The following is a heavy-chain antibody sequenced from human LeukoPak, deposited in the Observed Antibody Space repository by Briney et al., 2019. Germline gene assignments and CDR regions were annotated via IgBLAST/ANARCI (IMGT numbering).Heavy chain of an antibody. D-gene: IGHD3-22*01. J-gene: IGHJ4*02. CDR2: INPNSGGT. V-gene: IGHV1-2*06. CDR3: ARDLDYYDSSGYYYSDY. Sequence: ASVKVSCKASGYTFTGYYMHWVRQAPGQGLEWMGRINPNSGGTNYAQKFQGRVTMTRDTSISTAYMELSRLRSDDTAVHYCARDLDYYDSSGYYYSDYWGQGTLVTVSS. CDR1: GYTFTGYY.